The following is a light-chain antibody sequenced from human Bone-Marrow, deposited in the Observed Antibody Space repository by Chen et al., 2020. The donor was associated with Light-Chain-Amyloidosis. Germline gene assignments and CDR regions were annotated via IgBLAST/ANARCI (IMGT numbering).Light chain of an antibody. CDR2: EDD. J-gene: IGLJ3*02. CDR1: SGSIATNY. Sequence: FMLTQRHSVSESPGKTVIISCTRSSGSIATNYVQWYQQRPVSSPTAVIYEDDQRPSGVPDRFSGSIDRSSNSASLTISGLKTEDEADYYCQSYQGSSQGVFGGGTKLTVL. CDR3: QSYQGSSQGV. V-gene: IGLV6-57*01.